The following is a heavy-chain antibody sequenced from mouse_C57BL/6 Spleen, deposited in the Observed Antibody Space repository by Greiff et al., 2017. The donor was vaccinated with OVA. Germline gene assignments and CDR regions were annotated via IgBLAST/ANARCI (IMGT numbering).Heavy chain of an antibody. D-gene: IGHD1-1*01. V-gene: IGHV1-7*01. CDR2: INPSSGYT. CDR1: GYTFTSYW. CDR3: AREGELLPAWFAY. Sequence: QVQLRQSGAELAKPGASVKLSCKASGYTFTSYWMHWVKQRPGQGLEWIGYINPSSGYTKYNQKFKDKATLTADKSSSTAYMQLSSLTYEDSAVYYCAREGELLPAWFAYWGQGTLVTVSA. J-gene: IGHJ3*01.